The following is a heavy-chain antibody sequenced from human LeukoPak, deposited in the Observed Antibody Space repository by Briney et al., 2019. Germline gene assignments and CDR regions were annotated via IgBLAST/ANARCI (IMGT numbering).Heavy chain of an antibody. J-gene: IGHJ4*02. CDR3: AVETTPFDY. D-gene: IGHD1-1*01. CDR1: GGSISSSSNY. Sequence: SSETLSLTCTVSGGSISSSSNYWGWIRQPPGKGLEWIATIYYTGTTYYNPSLKSRVTISVDTSRNQFSLNLRSVTAADTAVYYCAVETTPFDYWGQGTLVTVSS. V-gene: IGHV4-39*07. CDR2: IYYTGTT.